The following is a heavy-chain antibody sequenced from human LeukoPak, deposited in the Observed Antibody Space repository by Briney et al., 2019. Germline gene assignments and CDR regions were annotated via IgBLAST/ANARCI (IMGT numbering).Heavy chain of an antibody. V-gene: IGHV3-23*01. CDR3: AKDRAPGIAGYYFDY. D-gene: IGHD6-13*01. Sequence: GGSLRLPCAASGFTFSSYAMSWVRQAPGKGLEWVSAISGSGGSTYYADSVKGRFTISRDNSKNTLYLQMNSLRAEDTAVYYCAKDRAPGIAGYYFDYWGQGTLVTVSS. CDR2: ISGSGGST. J-gene: IGHJ4*02. CDR1: GFTFSSYA.